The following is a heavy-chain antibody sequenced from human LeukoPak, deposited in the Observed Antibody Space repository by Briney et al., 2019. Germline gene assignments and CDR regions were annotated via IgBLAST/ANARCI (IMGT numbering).Heavy chain of an antibody. D-gene: IGHD3-22*01. CDR1: GYTFTGYY. Sequence: ASVKVSCKASGYTFTGYYMHWVRQAPGQGLEWMGRINPNSGGTNYAQKFQGRVTMTRDTSISTAYMELSRLRSDDTAVYYCARDPYYYDSSGYPKIDYWGQGTPVTVSS. CDR2: INPNSGGT. CDR3: ARDPYYYDSSGYPKIDY. J-gene: IGHJ4*02. V-gene: IGHV1-2*06.